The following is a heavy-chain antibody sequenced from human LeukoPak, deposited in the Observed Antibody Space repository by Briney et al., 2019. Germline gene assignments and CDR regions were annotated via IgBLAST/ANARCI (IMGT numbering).Heavy chain of an antibody. CDR1: GFTFSSYE. Sequence: PGGSLRLSCAASGFTFSSYEMNWVRKAPGKGLEWISYIGGSGSTIYYADPVKGRFTISRDNAKNTVDLQMKSLRAEDTAVYYCARGYNTRWYSARMDVWGKGTTVTVSS. CDR2: IGGSGSTI. D-gene: IGHD6-13*01. V-gene: IGHV3-48*03. CDR3: ARGYNTRWYSARMDV. J-gene: IGHJ6*04.